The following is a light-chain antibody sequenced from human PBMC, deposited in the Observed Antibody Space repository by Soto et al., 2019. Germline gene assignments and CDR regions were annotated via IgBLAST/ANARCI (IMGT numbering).Light chain of an antibody. CDR2: EVS. Sequence: QSVLTQPASVSGSPGQSITISCTRTSSDVGGYNYVSWYQQHPGKAPKVMIYEVSNRPSGVSNRFSASKSGKTASLTISGLQAEDEADYYCSSYTSSSTWVFGGGTKVTVL. CDR1: SSDVGGYNY. V-gene: IGLV2-14*01. CDR3: SSYTSSSTWV. J-gene: IGLJ3*02.